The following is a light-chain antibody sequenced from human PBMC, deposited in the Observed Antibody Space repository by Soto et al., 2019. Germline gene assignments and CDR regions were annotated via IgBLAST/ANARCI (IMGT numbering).Light chain of an antibody. CDR3: QQYGSSPWT. J-gene: IGKJ1*01. CDR1: QSVSSSY. Sequence: EIVLTQSPGTLSLSPGERATLSCRASQSVSSSYLAWYQQKPGQAPRLLIYGASSRAPGIPDRFSGSGSGTDFPLTISRLEPEDFAVYYCQQYGSSPWTFGQGTKVEIK. CDR2: GAS. V-gene: IGKV3-20*01.